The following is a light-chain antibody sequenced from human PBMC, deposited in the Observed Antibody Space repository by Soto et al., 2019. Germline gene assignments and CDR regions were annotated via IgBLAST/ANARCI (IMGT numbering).Light chain of an antibody. Sequence: EIVMTQSPATLSLSPGERATLSCRASQSISRNLAWYQQKPGQAPRLLIYGASSRATGIPDRFSGSGSGTDFTLTISRLEPEDFAVYYCQQYGSSALTFGGGTKVDI. CDR2: GAS. V-gene: IGKV3-20*01. CDR3: QQYGSSALT. J-gene: IGKJ4*01. CDR1: QSISRN.